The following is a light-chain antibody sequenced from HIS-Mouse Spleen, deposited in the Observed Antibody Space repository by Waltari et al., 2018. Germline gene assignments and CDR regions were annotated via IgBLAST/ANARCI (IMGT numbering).Light chain of an antibody. CDR3: QQYGSSPRLT. CDR2: GAS. CDR1: QSVSSTY. J-gene: IGKJ4*01. V-gene: IGKV3-20*01. Sequence: EIVLTQSPGTLSLSPGERATPSSRASQSVSSTYLAWYQPKPGQAPRLLIYGASSRATGIPDRFSGSGSGTDFTLTISRLEPEDFAVYYCQQYGSSPRLTFGGGTKVEIK.